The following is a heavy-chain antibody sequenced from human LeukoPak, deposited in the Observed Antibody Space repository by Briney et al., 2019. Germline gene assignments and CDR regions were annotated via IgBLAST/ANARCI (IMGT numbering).Heavy chain of an antibody. CDR2: ISSSGSTI. CDR1: GFTFSSYE. CDR3: ARSVYDILTGYYPGWFDP. V-gene: IGHV3-48*03. Sequence: GGSLRLSCAASGFTFSSYEMNWVRQAPGKGLEWVSYISSSGSTIYYADSVKGRFTISRDNAKNSLYLRMNSLRAEDTAVYYCARSVYDILTGYYPGWFDPWGQGTLVTVSS. J-gene: IGHJ5*02. D-gene: IGHD3-9*01.